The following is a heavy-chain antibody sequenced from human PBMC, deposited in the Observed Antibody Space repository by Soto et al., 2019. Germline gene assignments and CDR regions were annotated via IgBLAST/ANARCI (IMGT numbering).Heavy chain of an antibody. J-gene: IGHJ6*02. CDR2: IVVGSGNT. CDR1: GFTFTSSA. CDR3: AAGLEPSYYYYYGMDV. V-gene: IGHV1-58*01. D-gene: IGHD1-1*01. Sequence: QMQLVQSGPEVKKPGTSVKVSCKASGFTFTSSAVQWVRQARGQRLEWIGWIVVGSGNTNYAQKFQERVTITRDMSTSTAYMELSSLRSEDTAVYYCAAGLEPSYYYYYGMDVWGQGTTVTVSS.